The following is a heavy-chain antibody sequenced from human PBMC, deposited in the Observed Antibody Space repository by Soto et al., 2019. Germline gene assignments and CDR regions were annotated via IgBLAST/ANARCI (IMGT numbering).Heavy chain of an antibody. J-gene: IGHJ4*02. Sequence: SETLSLTCSIYSGSFSVYYWSWIRHPPGKGLEWIGEISQSGNTNYSPSLKSRVSISIDTSKKQFSLNLASVSAADTAVYYCARAPKVSGSSQTRPDFWGQGTLVTVSS. V-gene: IGHV4-34*01. D-gene: IGHD6-6*01. CDR1: SGSFSVYY. CDR2: ISQSGNT. CDR3: ARAPKVSGSSQTRPDF.